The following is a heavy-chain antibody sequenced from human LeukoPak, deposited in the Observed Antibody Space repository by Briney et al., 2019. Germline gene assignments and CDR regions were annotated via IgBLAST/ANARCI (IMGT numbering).Heavy chain of an antibody. CDR2: IYYSGST. V-gene: IGHV4-59*01. D-gene: IGHD1-26*01. CDR3: ARDFIVGATTGGHAFDI. Sequence: SETLSLTCTVSGGSISSYYWSWIRQPPGKGLEWIGYIYYSGSTNYNPSLKSRVTISVDTSKNQFSLKLSSVTAADTAVYYCARDFIVGATTGGHAFDIWGQGTMVTVSS. J-gene: IGHJ3*02. CDR1: GGSISSYY.